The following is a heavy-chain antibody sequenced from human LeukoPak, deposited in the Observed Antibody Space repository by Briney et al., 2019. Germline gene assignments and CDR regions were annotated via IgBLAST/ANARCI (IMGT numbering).Heavy chain of an antibody. CDR3: ARLGSSAPLYYFDY. CDR1: GGSVSSSSNY. CDR2: IYYSGST. J-gene: IGHJ4*02. Sequence: SETLSLTCSVSGGSVSSSSNYWGWIRQPPGKGLEWIGSIYYSGSTYYNPSLKSRVTISADTSKNQFSLKLSSVTAADSAMYYCARLGSSAPLYYFDYWGQGTLVTVSS. D-gene: IGHD6-19*01. V-gene: IGHV4-39*01.